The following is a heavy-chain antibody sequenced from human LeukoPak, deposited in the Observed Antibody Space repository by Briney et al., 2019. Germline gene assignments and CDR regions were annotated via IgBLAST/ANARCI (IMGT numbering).Heavy chain of an antibody. V-gene: IGHV4-59*01. J-gene: IGHJ4*02. CDR3: ARMGQQLADY. CDR2: IHYRGSP. Sequence: TSETLSLTCTVSDGSISGFYWSWIRHPPGKGLEWIGYIHYRGSPSYNPALKSRATISVDTSKSQFSLKLNSVTAADTAVYYCARMGQQLADYWGQGTLVTVST. D-gene: IGHD6-13*01. CDR1: DGSISGFY.